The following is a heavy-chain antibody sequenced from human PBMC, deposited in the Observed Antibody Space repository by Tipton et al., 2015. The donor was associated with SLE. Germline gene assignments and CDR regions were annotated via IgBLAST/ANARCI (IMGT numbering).Heavy chain of an antibody. Sequence: TLSLTCAVSGGPISSSNWWSWVRQPPVKGLVWIGEIYHSGSTNYNPSLKSRVTISVDKSKNQFSLKLSSVTAADTAVYYCARARSLITGTTGGTFDYLGQGTLVTVSS. CDR2: IYHSGST. J-gene: IGHJ4*02. CDR1: GGPISSSNW. CDR3: ARARSLITGTTGGTFDY. D-gene: IGHD1-20*01. V-gene: IGHV4-4*02.